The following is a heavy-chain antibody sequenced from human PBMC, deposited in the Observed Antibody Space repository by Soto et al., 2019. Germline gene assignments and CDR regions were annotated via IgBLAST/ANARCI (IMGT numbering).Heavy chain of an antibody. V-gene: IGHV2-5*08. CDR2: IYWDDDK. J-gene: IGHJ6*02. Sequence: TLSLTCTVSGGSISSGDYYWSWIRQPPGKGLEWLALIYWDDDKRYSPSLKSRLTITKDTSKNQVVLTMTNMDPVDTATYYCALLAGSPDGMDVWGQGTTVTVSS. CDR1: GGSISSGDYY. CDR3: ALLAGSPDGMDV. D-gene: IGHD1-26*01.